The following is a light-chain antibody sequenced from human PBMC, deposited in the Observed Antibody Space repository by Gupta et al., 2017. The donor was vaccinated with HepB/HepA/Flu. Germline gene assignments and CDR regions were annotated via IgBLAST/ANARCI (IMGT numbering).Light chain of an antibody. CDR2: RDD. CDR1: SSNLGSNT. V-gene: IGLV1-44*01. Sequence: QSVLTQPPSASGTPGHRFTISCSGSSSNLGSNTVNWYQQHPGTAPRLLIYRDDQRPSGVPARFSGSRSGTSASLAISWLQAEDEADYYCEAWDDSRNGLYVFGTGTKVTVL. CDR3: EAWDDSRNGLYV. J-gene: IGLJ1*01.